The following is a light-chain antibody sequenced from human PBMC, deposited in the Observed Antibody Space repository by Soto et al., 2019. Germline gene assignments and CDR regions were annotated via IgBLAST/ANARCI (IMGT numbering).Light chain of an antibody. CDR3: LIDDHAPLS. CDR1: QGIGNY. J-gene: IGKJ4*01. CDR2: AAS. V-gene: IGKV1-27*01. Sequence: DIQMTQSPSSLSASVGDRVTITCRASQGIGNYLAWYQQRPGKVPKLLIYAASTLQSAVPARFSGSQTGPGFTLAISSRQPEYVSTYSCLIDDHAPLSFGGGTQVEIK.